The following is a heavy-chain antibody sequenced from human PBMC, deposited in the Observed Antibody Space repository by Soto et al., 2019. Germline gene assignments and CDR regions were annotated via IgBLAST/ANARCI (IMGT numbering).Heavy chain of an antibody. V-gene: IGHV1-69*02. D-gene: IGHD4-4*01. J-gene: IGHJ4*02. CDR1: GGTFSSYT. CDR2: IIPILGIA. CDR3: ARTGRYSNYDYFDY. Sequence: SVKVSCKASGGTFSSYTISWVRQAPGQGLEWMGRIIPILGIANYAQKFQGRVTITADKSTSTAYMELSSLRSEDTAVYYCARTGRYSNYDYFDYWGQGSLVTVSS.